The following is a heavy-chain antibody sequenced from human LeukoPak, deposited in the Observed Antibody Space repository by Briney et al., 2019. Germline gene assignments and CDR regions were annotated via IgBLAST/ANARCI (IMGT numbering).Heavy chain of an antibody. V-gene: IGHV3-7*01. D-gene: IGHD4-17*01. CDR3: ARDDLTVTNYRRNYYYYGMDV. J-gene: IGHJ6*02. CDR1: GFTFSSYA. Sequence: GGSLRLSCAASGFTFSSYAMSWVRQAPGKGLEWVANIKQDESEKYYVDSVKGRFTISRDNAKNSLYLQMNSLRAEDTAVYYCARDDLTVTNYRRNYYYYGMDVWGQGTTVTVSS. CDR2: IKQDESEK.